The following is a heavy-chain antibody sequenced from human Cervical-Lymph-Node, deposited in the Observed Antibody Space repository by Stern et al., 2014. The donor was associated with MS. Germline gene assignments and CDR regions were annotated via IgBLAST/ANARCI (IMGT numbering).Heavy chain of an antibody. CDR1: XXXXXXXX. D-gene: IGHD3-10*01. J-gene: IGHJ4*02. Sequence: EVQLVESGGGXVXXXGSLRLSCVXXXXXXXXXXXXXXXXXPXTXXGWVARINRDGTTITHADSVKGRFTISRDNAKNTLYLQMNSLRVEDTAVYYCTKDTYGPEDYWGQGTSVTVSS. V-gene: IGHV3-74*03. CDR3: TKDTYGPEDY. CDR2: INRDGTTI.